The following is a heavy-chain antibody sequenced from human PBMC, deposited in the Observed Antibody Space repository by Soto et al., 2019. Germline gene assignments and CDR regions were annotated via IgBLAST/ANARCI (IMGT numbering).Heavy chain of an antibody. CDR3: AKGGVPAGMPGYYYMDV. D-gene: IGHD2-2*01. J-gene: IGHJ6*03. Sequence: QVQLVESGGGVVQPGRSVRLSCAASGFTFSSFGMHWVRQAPGKGLEWVAIISYDGSNRDYGDSVKGRITISRDNSKNTLYLEMNSLRVEDTAVYYCAKGGVPAGMPGYYYMDVWGKGIAVNISS. CDR2: ISYDGSNR. V-gene: IGHV3-30*18. CDR1: GFTFSSFG.